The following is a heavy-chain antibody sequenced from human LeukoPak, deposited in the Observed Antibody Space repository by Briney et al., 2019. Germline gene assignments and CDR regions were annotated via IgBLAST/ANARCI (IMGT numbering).Heavy chain of an antibody. J-gene: IGHJ4*02. CDR1: GYTFTGYY. V-gene: IGHV1-2*06. CDR3: ARASREGYYYDSSDYYSFDY. D-gene: IGHD3-22*01. CDR2: INPNSGGT. Sequence: ASVKVSCKASGYTFTGYYMHWVRQAPGQGLEWMGRINPNSGGTNYAQKFQGRVTMTRDTSISTAYMELSRLRSDDTAVYYCARASREGYYYDSSDYYSFDYWGQGTLSPSPQ.